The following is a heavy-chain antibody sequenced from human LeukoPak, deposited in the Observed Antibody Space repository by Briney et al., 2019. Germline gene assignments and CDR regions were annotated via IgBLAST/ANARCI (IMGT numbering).Heavy chain of an antibody. CDR2: ISGSGGST. Sequence: GGSLRLSCATSGFTFNSYALSWVRQAPGKGLEWVSGISGSGGSTYYADSVRGRFTISRDNSKNTLYLQMNSLTAEDTAVCYCAKGLGLNSRSYYGMDVWGQGTTVTVSS. J-gene: IGHJ6*02. V-gene: IGHV3-23*01. CDR1: GFTFNSYA. CDR3: AKGLGLNSRSYYGMDV.